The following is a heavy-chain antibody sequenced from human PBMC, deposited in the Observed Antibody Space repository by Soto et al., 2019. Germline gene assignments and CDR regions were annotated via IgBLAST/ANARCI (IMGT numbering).Heavy chain of an antibody. CDR2: TSHRGTT. Sequence: QVQLQESGPALVKPSGTLSLTCAVSGGSITSNDWWSWVRQPPGKGLEWIGETSHRGTTTYNPSLRSRVTISVHKAKNQFSLELNSVTAADTAVYYCARDGHRSGWSWGQGTLVTVSS. D-gene: IGHD6-19*01. J-gene: IGHJ5*02. CDR3: ARDGHRSGWS. V-gene: IGHV4-4*02. CDR1: GGSITSNDW.